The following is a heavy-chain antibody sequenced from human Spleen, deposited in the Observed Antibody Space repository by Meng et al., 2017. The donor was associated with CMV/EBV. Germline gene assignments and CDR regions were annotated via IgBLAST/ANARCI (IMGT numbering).Heavy chain of an antibody. CDR1: GFTFTNYA. Sequence: SCKASGFTFTNYAISWVRLAPRQGLEWMGWIAAYSGNTNYAQKFQDRVTMTTDTSTSTVYMELRSLRSDDTAVYYCARRNIAEVSDYWGQGTLVTVSS. D-gene: IGHD2/OR15-2a*01. CDR2: IAAYSGNT. J-gene: IGHJ4*02. CDR3: ARRNIAEVSDY. V-gene: IGHV1-18*01.